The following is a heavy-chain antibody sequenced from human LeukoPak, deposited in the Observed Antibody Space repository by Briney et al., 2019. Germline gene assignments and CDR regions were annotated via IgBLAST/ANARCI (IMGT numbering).Heavy chain of an antibody. CDR3: ARDVPYSSGWYGALGSDY. V-gene: IGHV1-2*02. J-gene: IGHJ4*02. Sequence: ASVKVSCKASGGTFSSYAISWVRQAPGQGLEWMGWINPNSGGTNYAQKFQGRVTMTRDTSISTAYMELSRLRSDDTAVYYCARDVPYSSGWYGALGSDYWGQGTLVTVSS. CDR2: INPNSGGT. CDR1: GGTFSSYA. D-gene: IGHD6-19*01.